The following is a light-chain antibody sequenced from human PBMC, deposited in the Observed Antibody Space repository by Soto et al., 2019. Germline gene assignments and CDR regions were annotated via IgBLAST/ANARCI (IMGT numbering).Light chain of an antibody. CDR2: EAT. V-gene: IGLV2-23*01. J-gene: IGLJ3*02. CDR3: CSHAGDTMWV. Sequence: QSALTQPASVSGSPGQSITISCTGTSSDVGGYNHVSWYQIHPGKAPKLMIYEATKRPSGVSDRFSGSKSGNTASLTISGLQAEDEADYYCCSHAGDTMWVLGGGTKVTVL. CDR1: SSDVGGYNH.